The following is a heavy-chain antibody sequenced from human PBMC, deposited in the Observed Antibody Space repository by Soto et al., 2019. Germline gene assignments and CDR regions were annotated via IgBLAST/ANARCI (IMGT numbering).Heavy chain of an antibody. CDR3: ARAYGSGYMDV. J-gene: IGHJ6*02. D-gene: IGHD3-10*01. CDR1: GGSISSGGYY. V-gene: IGHV4-31*03. CDR2: IYYSGST. Sequence: QVQLQESGPGLVKPSQTLSLTCTVSGGSISSGGYYCSWIRQHPGKGLEWIGYIYYSGSTYYNPYLKSRVTISVATSKNQFSLKRSSVTAADTAVYYCARAYGSGYMDVCGQGTTVTVSS.